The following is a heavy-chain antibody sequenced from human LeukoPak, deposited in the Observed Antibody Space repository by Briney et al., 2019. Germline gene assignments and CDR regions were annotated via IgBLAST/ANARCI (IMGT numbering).Heavy chain of an antibody. CDR1: GFAFSTFP. V-gene: IGHV3-23*01. D-gene: IGHD4-17*01. Sequence: GGSLRLSCVASGFAFSTFPMSWVRQAPGKGLEWVSAVSGSGGHTFYLDSAKGRVTISRDNSKKTLYLQMNSLRVDDTAVYYCAKGGASVTDAPHGDVVTTTLDGFGIWGQGTMVTVSS. J-gene: IGHJ3*02. CDR2: VSGSGGHT. CDR3: AKGGASVTDAPHGDVVTTTLDGFGI.